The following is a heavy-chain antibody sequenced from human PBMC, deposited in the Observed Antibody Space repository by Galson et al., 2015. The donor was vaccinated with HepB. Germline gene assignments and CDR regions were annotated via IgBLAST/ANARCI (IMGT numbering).Heavy chain of an antibody. CDR2: INSDGSST. CDR3: AREFGYCSSTSCYIEGLGCMDV. J-gene: IGHJ6*02. D-gene: IGHD2-2*02. V-gene: IGHV3-74*01. Sequence: SLRLSCAASGFTFSSYWMHWVRQAPGKGLVWVSRINSDGSSTSYADSVKGRFAISRDNAKNTLYLQMNSLRAVDTAVYYCAREFGYCSSTSCYIEGLGCMDVWGQGTTVTVSS. CDR1: GFTFSSYW.